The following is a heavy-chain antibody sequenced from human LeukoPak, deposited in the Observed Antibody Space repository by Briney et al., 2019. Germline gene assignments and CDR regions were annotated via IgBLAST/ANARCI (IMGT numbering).Heavy chain of an antibody. CDR1: GGSISTFY. CDR3: ARARESDQ. V-gene: IGHV4-59*01. J-gene: IGHJ4*02. CDR2: ISYSGGT. Sequence: SETLSLTCTVSGGSISTFYWSWIRQPPGKGLEWIGYISYSGGTNYNPSLKSRVSISVDTSKNQFSLKLKSVTAADTAVYYCARARESDQRGQGTLVTVSS. D-gene: IGHD2-2*01.